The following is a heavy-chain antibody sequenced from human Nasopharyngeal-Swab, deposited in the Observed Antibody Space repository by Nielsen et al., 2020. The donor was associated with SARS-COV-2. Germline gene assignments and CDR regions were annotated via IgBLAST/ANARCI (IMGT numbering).Heavy chain of an antibody. V-gene: IGHV4-34*01. CDR2: ITRSGNT. D-gene: IGHD2-2*01. CDR3: ARVNNGGGIVPASYSFFMDV. CDR1: GVSFSGYH. Sequence: GSLRLSCSLNGVSFSGYHWGWIRQSPGKGLEWIGDITRSGNTNYNPALKSRVTMSVAKSKDEFSLKLTPVTAADTAIYFCARVNNGGGIVPASYSFFMDVWGKGTSVAVSS. J-gene: IGHJ6*03.